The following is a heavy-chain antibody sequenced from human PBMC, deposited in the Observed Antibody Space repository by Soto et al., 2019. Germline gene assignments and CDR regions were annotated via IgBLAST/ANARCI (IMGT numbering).Heavy chain of an antibody. CDR1: GSSVNDFY. V-gene: IGHV4-38-2*02. Sequence: SETLSLTCTVSGSSVNDFYWGWIRQSPGKGLERIGSVYPSGNTYNKPSLRSRVTISTDTSKNEVSLQVASVTAADTALYYCVAYTASRNWFDPWGQGTLVTVSS. CDR3: VAYTASRNWFDP. CDR2: VYPSGNT. J-gene: IGHJ5*02. D-gene: IGHD2-2*02.